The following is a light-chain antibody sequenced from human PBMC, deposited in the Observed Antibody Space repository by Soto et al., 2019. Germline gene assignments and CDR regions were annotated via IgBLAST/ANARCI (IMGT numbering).Light chain of an antibody. J-gene: IGLJ2*01. CDR3: SSYTSSSTLV. CDR1: SSDVGAYKY. Sequence: QSALTQPASLSGSPGQSIIISCAGTSSDVGAYKYVSWYQQHPGKAPKLLIYEVTNRPSGVSNRFSGSKSGNTASLTISGLQAEDEADYYCSSYTSSSTLVFGGGTKLTVL. CDR2: EVT. V-gene: IGLV2-14*01.